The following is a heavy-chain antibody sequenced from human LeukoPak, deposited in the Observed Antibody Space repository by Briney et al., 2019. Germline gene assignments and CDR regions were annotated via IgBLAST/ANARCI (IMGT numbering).Heavy chain of an antibody. V-gene: IGHV1-2*02. CDR1: GYTFTGYY. J-gene: IGHJ6*03. Sequence: ASVKVSCKASGYTFTGYYMHWVRQAPGQGREGMGWINPNSGGTNYARKFQGRVTMTRDTSISTAYMELSRLRSDDTAVYYCARGDILTGYYRGYYYYYMDVWGKGTTVTVSS. CDR2: INPNSGGT. CDR3: ARGDILTGYYRGYYYYYMDV. D-gene: IGHD3-9*01.